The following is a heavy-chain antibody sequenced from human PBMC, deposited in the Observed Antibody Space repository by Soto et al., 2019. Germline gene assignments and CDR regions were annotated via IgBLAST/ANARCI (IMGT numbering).Heavy chain of an antibody. CDR2: INSDGSST. Sequence: EVQLVESGGGLVQPGGSLRLSCAASGFTFSSYWMHWVRQAPGKGLVWVSRINSDGSSTSYADSVKGRFTISRDNAKNTLYLQMNSLRAEDTAVYYCARGGYCTNGVCYGYYYYYGMDAWGQGTTVTVSS. CDR1: GFTFSSYW. CDR3: ARGGYCTNGVCYGYYYYYGMDA. J-gene: IGHJ6*02. D-gene: IGHD2-8*01. V-gene: IGHV3-74*01.